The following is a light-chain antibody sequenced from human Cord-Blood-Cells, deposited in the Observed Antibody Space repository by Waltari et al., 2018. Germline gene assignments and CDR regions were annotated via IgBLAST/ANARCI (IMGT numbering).Light chain of an antibody. CDR3: AAWDDSLSGWV. Sequence: QPVLTQPPSASGTPGPRVTIPCPGSSSNIGSNYVYWYQQLPGTAPKLLIYRNNQRPSGVPDRFSGSKSGTSASLAISGLRSEDEADYYCAAWDDSLSGWVFGGGTKLTVL. CDR2: RNN. V-gene: IGLV1-47*01. CDR1: SSNIGSNY. J-gene: IGLJ3*02.